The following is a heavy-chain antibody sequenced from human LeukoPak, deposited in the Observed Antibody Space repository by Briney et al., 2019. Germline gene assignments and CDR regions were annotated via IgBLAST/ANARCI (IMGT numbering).Heavy chain of an antibody. CDR2: IYYSGST. CDR1: GGSISSGGYY. D-gene: IGHD1-26*01. Sequence: SQTLSLTCTVSGGSISSGGYYWSWIRQHPGKGLEWIGYIYYSGSTFYNPSLKSRVTISVDTSKNQFSLKLSSVTAADTAVYYCAASSGSDEYFQHWGQGTLVTVSS. V-gene: IGHV4-31*03. J-gene: IGHJ1*01. CDR3: AASSGSDEYFQH.